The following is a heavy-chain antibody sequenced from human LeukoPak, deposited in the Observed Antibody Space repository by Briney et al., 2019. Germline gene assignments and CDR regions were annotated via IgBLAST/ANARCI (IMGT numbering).Heavy chain of an antibody. CDR2: IYNTGRT. J-gene: IGHJ4*02. Sequence: SETLSLTCSVSGGSITNYYWSWIRQSPGKGLEWIGFIYNTGRTNYNPSLQSRVTMSIDTSKNQFSLKLSSVAAADTAVYYCARQGELAIDYWGQGTLVTVSS. V-gene: IGHV4-59*08. CDR1: GGSITNYY. D-gene: IGHD1-26*01. CDR3: ARQGELAIDY.